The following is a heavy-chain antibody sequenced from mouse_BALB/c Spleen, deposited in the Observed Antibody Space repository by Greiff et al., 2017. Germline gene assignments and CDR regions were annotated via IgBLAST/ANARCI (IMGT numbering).Heavy chain of an antibody. Sequence: EVKLVESGAELVKPGASVKLSCTASGFNIKDTYMHWVKQRPEQGLEWIGRIDPANGNTKYDPKFQGKATITADTSSNTAYLQLSSLTSEDTAVYYCVLGNPFAYWGQGTLVTVSA. CDR3: VLGNPFAY. CDR1: GFNIKDTY. V-gene: IGHV14-3*02. J-gene: IGHJ3*01. D-gene: IGHD2-1*01. CDR2: IDPANGNT.